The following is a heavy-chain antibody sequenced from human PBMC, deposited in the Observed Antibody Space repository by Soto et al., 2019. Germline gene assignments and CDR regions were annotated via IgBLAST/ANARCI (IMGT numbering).Heavy chain of an antibody. V-gene: IGHV1-3*01. CDR1: GYTFTSYA. CDR3: ARELPYYAFISGMDV. Sequence: ENVSCKASGYTFTSYAMHWVRQAPGQGLEWMGWINAGNGNTKYSQKFQGRVTITRDTSASTAYMELRSLRSDDTAVYYCARELPYYAFISGMDVWGQGNTLTVSS. D-gene: IGHD3-3*01. CDR2: INAGNGNT. J-gene: IGHJ6*02.